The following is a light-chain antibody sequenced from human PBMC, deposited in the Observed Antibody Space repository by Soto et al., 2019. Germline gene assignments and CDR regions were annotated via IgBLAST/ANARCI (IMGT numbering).Light chain of an antibody. CDR3: QQFNSYPYT. CDR1: QAISDS. CDR2: AAS. V-gene: IGKV1-9*01. J-gene: IGKJ2*01. Sequence: IQLTQSPSSLSASVGDRVTITCRASQAISDSLVWYQQNPGQAPTLLIYAASTLQSGVPSRFSGSGSGTDFTLTISSLHPADFATYYCQQFNSYPYTFGQGTKLEI.